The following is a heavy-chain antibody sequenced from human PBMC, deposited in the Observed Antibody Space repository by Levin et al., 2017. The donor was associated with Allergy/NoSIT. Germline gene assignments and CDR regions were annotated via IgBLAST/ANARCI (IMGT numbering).Heavy chain of an antibody. CDR2: ISYDGSNK. Sequence: PGGSLRLSCAASGFTFSSYAMHWVRQAPGKGLEWVAVISYDGSNKYYADSVKGRFTISRDNSKNTLYLQMNSLRAEDTAVYYCARDSKGVYYYYYYYMDVWGKGTTVTVSS. CDR1: GFTFSSYA. CDR3: ARDSKGVYYYYYYYMDV. D-gene: IGHD3-16*01. J-gene: IGHJ6*03. V-gene: IGHV3-30-3*01.